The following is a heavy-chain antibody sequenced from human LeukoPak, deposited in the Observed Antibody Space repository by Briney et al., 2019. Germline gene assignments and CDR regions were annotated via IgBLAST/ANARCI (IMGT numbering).Heavy chain of an antibody. Sequence: SETLSLTCAVYGGSFSGYYWSWIRQPPGKGLEWIGEINHSGSTTYNPSLKSRVTISVDTSKNQFSLKLSSVTAADTAVYYCARGRYYGYWGQGTLVTVSS. J-gene: IGHJ4*02. D-gene: IGHD2/OR15-2a*01. CDR3: ARGRYYGY. CDR2: INHSGST. V-gene: IGHV4-34*01. CDR1: GGSFSGYY.